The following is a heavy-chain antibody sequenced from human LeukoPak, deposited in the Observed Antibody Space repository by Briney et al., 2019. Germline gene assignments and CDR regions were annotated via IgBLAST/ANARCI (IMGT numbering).Heavy chain of an antibody. Sequence: KSSETLSLTCTVSGGSISSYYWSWIRQPPGKGLEWIGYIYYSGSTNYNPSLKSRVTISVDTSKNQFSLKLSSVTAADTAVYYCARLARVCSGGSCYWLFDYWGQGTLVTVSS. CDR2: IYYSGST. V-gene: IGHV4-59*08. CDR3: ARLARVCSGGSCYWLFDY. D-gene: IGHD2-15*01. J-gene: IGHJ4*02. CDR1: GGSISSYY.